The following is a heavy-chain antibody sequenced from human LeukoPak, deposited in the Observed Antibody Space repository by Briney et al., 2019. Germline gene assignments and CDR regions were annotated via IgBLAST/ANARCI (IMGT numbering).Heavy chain of an antibody. V-gene: IGHV3-48*01. CDR1: GFTFSSYS. CDR3: ARDPTGYARYFDY. J-gene: IGHJ4*02. Sequence: GGSLRLSCAASGFTFSSYSMNSVRQAPGKGLEWVSYISSSSSTIYYADSVKGRFTISRDNAKNSLYLQMNSLRAEDTAVYYCARDPTGYARYFDYWGQGTLVTVSS. D-gene: IGHD3-9*01. CDR2: ISSSSSTI.